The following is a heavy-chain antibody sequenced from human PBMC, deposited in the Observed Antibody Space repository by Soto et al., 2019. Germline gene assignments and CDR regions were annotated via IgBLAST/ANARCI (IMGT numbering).Heavy chain of an antibody. V-gene: IGHV4-31*03. Sequence: PSETLSLTCTVSGGSISSGGYYWSWIRQHPGKGLEWIGYIYYSGSTYYNPSLKSRVTISVDTSKNQFSLKLSSVTAADTAVYYCARGYYDPSPAYYYYYSMDVWGKGTTVTVSS. CDR1: GGSISSGGYY. CDR3: ARGYYDPSPAYYYYYSMDV. CDR2: IYYSGST. J-gene: IGHJ6*03. D-gene: IGHD3-3*01.